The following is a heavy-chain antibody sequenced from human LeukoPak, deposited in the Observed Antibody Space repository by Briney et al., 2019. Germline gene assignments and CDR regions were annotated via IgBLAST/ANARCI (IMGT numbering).Heavy chain of an antibody. D-gene: IGHD6-13*01. CDR1: GFTFSSYG. CDR2: ISYDGSNK. J-gene: IGHJ6*02. Sequence: GGSLRLSCAASGFTFSSYGMHWVRQAPGKGLEWVAVISYDGSNKYYADSVKGRFTIPRDNSKNTLYLQMNSLRAEDTAVYYCAKNLYSSSWYDYYGMDVWGQGTTVTVSS. CDR3: AKNLYSSSWYDYYGMDV. V-gene: IGHV3-30*18.